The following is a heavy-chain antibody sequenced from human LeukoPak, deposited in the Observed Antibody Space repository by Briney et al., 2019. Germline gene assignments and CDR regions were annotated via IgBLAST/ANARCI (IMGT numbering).Heavy chain of an antibody. CDR3: AKDLGREEGSGSYWLDY. J-gene: IGHJ4*02. Sequence: PGGSLRLSCAASGFTFSSYGMHWVRQAPGKGLEWVAFIRYDGSNKYYADSVKGRFTISRDNSKNTLYLQMNSLRAEDTAVYYCAKDLGREEGSGSYWLDYWGQGTLVTVSS. CDR2: IRYDGSNK. D-gene: IGHD3-10*01. V-gene: IGHV3-30*02. CDR1: GFTFSSYG.